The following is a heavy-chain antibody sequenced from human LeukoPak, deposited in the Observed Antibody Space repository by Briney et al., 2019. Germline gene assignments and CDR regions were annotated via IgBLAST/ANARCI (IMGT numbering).Heavy chain of an antibody. CDR2: INHSGST. CDR3: AREVRSSSWLTTGLYGMDV. Sequence: SETPSLTCAVYGGSFSGYYWSWIRQPPGKGLEWIGEINHSGSTNYNPSLKSRVTISVDTSKNQFSLKLSSVTAADTAVYYCAREVRSSSWLTTGLYGMDVWGQGTTVTVSS. V-gene: IGHV4-34*01. CDR1: GGSFSGYY. D-gene: IGHD6-13*01. J-gene: IGHJ6*02.